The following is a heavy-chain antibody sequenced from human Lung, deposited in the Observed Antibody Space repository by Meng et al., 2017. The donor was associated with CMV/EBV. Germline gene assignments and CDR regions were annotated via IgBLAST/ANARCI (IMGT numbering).Heavy chain of an antibody. D-gene: IGHD1-26*01. CDR3: ARGSAVGAMGCDY. V-gene: IGHV1-69*01. J-gene: IGHJ4*02. CDR2: IIPMFGTV. Sequence: KASGGSFSSYTFSWVRQAPGQGLEWMGEIIPMFGTVNSAQKFQGRVTITADESTTTAYMDLSSLRSDDTALYFCARGSAVGAMGCDYWDQGTLVTVSS. CDR1: GGSFSSYT.